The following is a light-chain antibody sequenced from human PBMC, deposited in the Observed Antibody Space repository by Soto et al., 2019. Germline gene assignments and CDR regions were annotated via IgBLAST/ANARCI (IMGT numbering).Light chain of an antibody. J-gene: IGKJ4*01. CDR2: KAS. CDR1: QSISSW. CDR3: QQYDNYPLT. V-gene: IGKV1-5*03. Sequence: DTQMTQSPSTLSASVGDRVTITCRASQSISSWLAWYQQKPGKAPKLLIYKASTLQSGVPSSFSGRGSGTEFTLTISSLQPDDFATYYCQQYDNYPLTFGGGTQVEIK.